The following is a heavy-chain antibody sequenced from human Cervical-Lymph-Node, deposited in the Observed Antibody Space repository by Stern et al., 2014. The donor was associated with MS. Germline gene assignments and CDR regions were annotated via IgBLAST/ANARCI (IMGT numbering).Heavy chain of an antibody. CDR2: ISTCNGNA. V-gene: IGHV1-18*01. CDR3: AREAYTSGSDY. D-gene: IGHD6-19*01. CDR1: GYTFSSYC. J-gene: IGHJ4*02. Sequence: QDQLVQSGAEVKKPGASVKVSCKTSGYTFSSYCISWVRQAPGQGLEWMGWISTCNGNANYAQKLHGRVTVTTDTSPTTVYMELRSLRSDDTAVYYCAREAYTSGSDYWGQGTLVTVSS.